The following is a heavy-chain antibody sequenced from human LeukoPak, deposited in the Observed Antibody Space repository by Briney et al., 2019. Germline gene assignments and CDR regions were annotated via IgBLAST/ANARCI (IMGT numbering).Heavy chain of an antibody. Sequence: ASVTVSYKTSGYTFTSYGISWVRQAPGQGLEWMGWISAYNGNTNYAQKLQGRVTMTTDTSTSTAYMELRSLRSDDTAVYYCASERYYYDSSGYYHYYYYGMDVWGQGTTVTVSS. CDR1: GYTFTSYG. D-gene: IGHD3-22*01. CDR2: ISAYNGNT. V-gene: IGHV1-18*01. J-gene: IGHJ6*02. CDR3: ASERYYYDSSGYYHYYYYGMDV.